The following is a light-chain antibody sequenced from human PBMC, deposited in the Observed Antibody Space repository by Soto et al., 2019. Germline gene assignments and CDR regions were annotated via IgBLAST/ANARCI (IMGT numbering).Light chain of an antibody. CDR3: AAWDDSLNGLA. J-gene: IGLJ2*01. CDR2: SNN. CDR1: SSNIGSNT. Sequence: VLTQPPSASGTPGQRVTISCSGSSSNIGSNTVNWYQQLPGTAPQLLIYSNNQRPSGVPDRFSGSKSGTSASLAISGLQSEYEADYYCAAWDDSLNGLAFGGGTKLTV. V-gene: IGLV1-44*01.